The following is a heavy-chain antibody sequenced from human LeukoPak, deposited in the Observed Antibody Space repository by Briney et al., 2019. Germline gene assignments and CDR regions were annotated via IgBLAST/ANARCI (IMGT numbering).Heavy chain of an antibody. CDR2: INPNSGTS. J-gene: IGHJ4*02. Sequence: ASVKLSCKASGFTLTGYFIYWVRQAPGQGLEWMWCINPNSGTSNSAQTFQGRVTMTWDTSISTAYMQLSSLKSDDTAVYYCARDSTGEGLDFDYWGQGTLVTVSS. CDR3: ARDSTGEGLDFDY. CDR1: GFTLTGYF. V-gene: IGHV1-2*02. D-gene: IGHD7-27*01.